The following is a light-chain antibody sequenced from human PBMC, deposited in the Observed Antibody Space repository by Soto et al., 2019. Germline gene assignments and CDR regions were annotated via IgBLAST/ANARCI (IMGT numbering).Light chain of an antibody. CDR2: AGC. J-gene: IGKJ1*01. CDR1: KSTSRA. CDR3: QQYYSYWT. Sequence: DIQITQSPSTLSAYVGDRLTTTCRTSKSTSRAWAQHQHRQGTAPKLLGYAGCSIESADPSRCSGSGTGTEFTLTISGLQADEVTSYYYQQYYSYWTFGQGTKVDIK. V-gene: IGKV1-5*01.